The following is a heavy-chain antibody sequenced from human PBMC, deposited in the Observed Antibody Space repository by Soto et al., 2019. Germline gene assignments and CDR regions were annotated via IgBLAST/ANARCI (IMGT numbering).Heavy chain of an antibody. V-gene: IGHV3-23*01. CDR3: AKDGGPQWTVYYFDY. J-gene: IGHJ4*02. D-gene: IGHD6-19*01. Sequence: GGSLRLSCAASGFTFSSYAMSWVRQAPGKGLEWVSAISGSGGSTYYADSVKGRFTISRDNSKNTLYLQMNSLRAEDTAVYYCAKDGGPQWTVYYFDYWGQGTLVTVSS. CDR2: ISGSGGST. CDR1: GFTFSSYA.